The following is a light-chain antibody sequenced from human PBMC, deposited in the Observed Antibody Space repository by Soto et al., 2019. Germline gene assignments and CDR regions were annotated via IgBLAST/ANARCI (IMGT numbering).Light chain of an antibody. CDR3: RHYGASPIYT. V-gene: IGKV3-20*01. Sequence: EIVLTQSPGTLSLSPGATATLSCRASQSVSRNYLAWFPQKPGQSPRLRIHGASSRAGGTPVRFSGSGSGADFNPTISRLEPEEFAVLFCRHYGASPIYTFGPGTKVDFK. CDR1: QSVSRNY. CDR2: GAS. J-gene: IGKJ3*01.